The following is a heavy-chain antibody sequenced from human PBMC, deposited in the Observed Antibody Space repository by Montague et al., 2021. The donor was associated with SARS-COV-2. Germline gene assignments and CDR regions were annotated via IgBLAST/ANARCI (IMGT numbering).Heavy chain of an antibody. CDR1: GDSISNYY. Sequence: SETLSLTCTVSGDSISNYYWSWIRRPPGKGLEWLGYIYYSGSTNYNPSLKSRVTISVDTSKNKFSLRLSSVTAADTAVYYCARLPYILPGYAYFDFWDQGSMVIVSS. D-gene: IGHD3-9*01. V-gene: IGHV4-59*08. J-gene: IGHJ4*02. CDR2: IYYSGST. CDR3: ARLPYILPGYAYFDF.